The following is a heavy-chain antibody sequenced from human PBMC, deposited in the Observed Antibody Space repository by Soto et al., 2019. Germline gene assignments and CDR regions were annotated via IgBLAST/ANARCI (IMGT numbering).Heavy chain of an antibody. Sequence: GGSLRLSCAASGFTFSSYGMHWVRQAPGKGLEWVPVISYDGSNKYYADSVKGRFTISRDNSKNTLYLQMNSLRAEDTAVYYCASAPRRFAYDYWGQGTLVTVSS. D-gene: IGHD3-10*01. CDR2: ISYDGSNK. CDR1: GFTFSSYG. V-gene: IGHV3-30*03. J-gene: IGHJ4*02. CDR3: ASAPRRFAYDY.